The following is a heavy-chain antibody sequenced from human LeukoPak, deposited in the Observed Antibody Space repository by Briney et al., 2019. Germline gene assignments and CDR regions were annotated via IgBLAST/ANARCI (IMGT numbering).Heavy chain of an antibody. CDR1: GGSISSSSYY. Sequence: SETLSLTCTVSGGSISSSSYYWGWIRQPPGKGLEWIGSIYYSGSTYYNPSLKSRVTISVDTSKNQFSLKLSSVTAADTAVYYCARHSYYYGSGSYYKCWGQGTLVTVSS. CDR2: IYYSGST. J-gene: IGHJ4*02. CDR3: ARHSYYYGSGSYYKC. V-gene: IGHV4-39*01. D-gene: IGHD3-10*01.